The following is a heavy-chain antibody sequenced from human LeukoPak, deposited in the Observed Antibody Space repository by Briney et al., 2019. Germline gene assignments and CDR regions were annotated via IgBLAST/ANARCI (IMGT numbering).Heavy chain of an antibody. CDR1: GFTFSNAW. J-gene: IGHJ4*02. D-gene: IGHD2-8*01. CDR3: AKRGVLAPLDY. V-gene: IGHV3-23*01. CDR2: ISGSGGTT. Sequence: GGSLRLSCAASGFTFSNAWMSWVRQAPGKGLEWVSAISGSGGTTYYADSVKGHFTISRDNSKNTLYLQMNSLRAEDTAVYYCAKRGVLAPLDYWGQGTLVTVSS.